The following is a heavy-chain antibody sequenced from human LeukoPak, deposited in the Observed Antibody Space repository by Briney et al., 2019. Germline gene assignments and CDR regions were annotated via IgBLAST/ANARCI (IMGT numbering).Heavy chain of an antibody. CDR3: ARDWGSYSSSSLYYFDY. CDR1: GYTFTGYY. Sequence: ASVKVSCKASGYTFTGYYMHWVRQAPGQGLEWMGWINPNSGGTNYAQKFQGRVTMTRDTSISTAYMELSRLRSDDTAVYYCARDWGSYSSSSLYYFDYWGQGTLVTVSS. CDR2: INPNSGGT. V-gene: IGHV1-2*02. D-gene: IGHD6-6*01. J-gene: IGHJ4*02.